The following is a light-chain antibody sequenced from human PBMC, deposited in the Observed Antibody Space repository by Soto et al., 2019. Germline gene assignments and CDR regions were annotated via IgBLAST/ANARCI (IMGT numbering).Light chain of an antibody. J-gene: IGKJ4*01. CDR2: DAY. Sequence: EIVMTQSPATVSVSPMEIVTLSFMASQGVGSTLAWYRQQPGQASRLIIYDAYIRATGVPARFSGSGSGTEFTLTISSLQSEDFAVYYCQHYKTWPLAFGGGTKVDIK. CDR3: QHYKTWPLA. CDR1: QGVGST. V-gene: IGKV3-15*01.